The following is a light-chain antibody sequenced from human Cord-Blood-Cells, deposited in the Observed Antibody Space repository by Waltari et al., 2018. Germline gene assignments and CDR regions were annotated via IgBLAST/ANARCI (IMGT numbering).Light chain of an antibody. J-gene: IGKJ3*01. CDR1: QSVSSN. CDR2: GAS. V-gene: IGKV3-15*01. Sequence: EIVMTHSPATLSVSRGERATLSCRARQSVSSNLAWDQQKPGQAPRLLIYGASTRATGIPARFSGSGSGTEFTLTISSLQSEYFAAYYCQQYNNWPFTFGPGTKVDIK. CDR3: QQYNNWPFT.